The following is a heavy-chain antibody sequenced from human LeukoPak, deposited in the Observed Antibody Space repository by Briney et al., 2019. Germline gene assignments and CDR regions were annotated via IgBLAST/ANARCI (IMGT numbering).Heavy chain of an antibody. D-gene: IGHD1-26*01. CDR2: IIPIFGTA. CDR1: GGTFSIYA. Sequence: SVTVSCKASGGTFSIYAISWVRQAPGQGLEWVGGIIPIFGTANYAQKFQGRVTITADESTSTAYMGRSSVRFEDTDVYYCASPLPGMELYVMDVWGQGNTVTVSS. V-gene: IGHV1-69*13. J-gene: IGHJ6*02. CDR3: ASPLPGMELYVMDV.